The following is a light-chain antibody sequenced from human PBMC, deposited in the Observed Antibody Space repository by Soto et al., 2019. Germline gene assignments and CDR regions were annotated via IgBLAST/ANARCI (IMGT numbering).Light chain of an antibody. CDR1: SSDVGGYNF. CDR3: TSYAGSNIPVV. V-gene: IGLV2-8*01. Sequence: QSALTQPPSASGSRGQSVTISCTGTSSDVGGYNFVSWYQQHPGKAPKLMIYEVSKRPSGVPDRFSGSKSGNTASLTVSGLQADDEADYYCTSYAGSNIPVVFGGGTKVTVL. J-gene: IGLJ2*01. CDR2: EVS.